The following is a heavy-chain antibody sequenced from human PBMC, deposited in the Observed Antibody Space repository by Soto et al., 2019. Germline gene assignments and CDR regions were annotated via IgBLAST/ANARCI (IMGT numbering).Heavy chain of an antibody. CDR3: AFFFQAEDGIRDIFTVSAFLLNRSSDL. J-gene: IGHJ2*01. V-gene: IGHV3-23*01. D-gene: IGHD2-15*01. Sequence: KGLEWVSTISDSGSTYYAESVKGRLTISRDNSKHTLYLQMNSLRAEDTAVYYCAFFFQAEDGIRDIFTVSAFLLNRSSDL. CDR2: ISDSGST.